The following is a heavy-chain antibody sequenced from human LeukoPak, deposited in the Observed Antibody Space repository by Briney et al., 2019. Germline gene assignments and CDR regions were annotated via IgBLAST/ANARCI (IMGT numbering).Heavy chain of an antibody. Sequence: SETLSLTCTVSGGSISSSSYYWGWIRQPPGKGLEWIVSIYYSGSTYYNPSLKRRVTISVDTSKNQFSLKLSSVTAADTAVYYCASPAAGTLSFDYWGQGTLVTVSS. CDR1: GGSISSSSYY. CDR2: IYYSGST. J-gene: IGHJ4*02. D-gene: IGHD6-13*01. V-gene: IGHV4-39*01. CDR3: ASPAAGTLSFDY.